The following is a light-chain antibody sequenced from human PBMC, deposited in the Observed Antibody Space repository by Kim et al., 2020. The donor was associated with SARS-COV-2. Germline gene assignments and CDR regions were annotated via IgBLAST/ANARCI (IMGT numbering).Light chain of an antibody. CDR3: QAWDSRTGV. J-gene: IGLJ3*02. V-gene: IGLV3-1*01. CDR1: KWGVKY. Sequence: SYELTQPPSVSVSPGQTASITCSRDKWGVKYGCWYQQQPGESPVRVIYEDSRRPSGIPERFLGSNSANTATLTISGTQTMDDADYYCQAWDSRTGV. CDR2: EDS.